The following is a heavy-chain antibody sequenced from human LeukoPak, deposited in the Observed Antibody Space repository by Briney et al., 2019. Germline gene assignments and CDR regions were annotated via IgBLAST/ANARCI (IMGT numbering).Heavy chain of an antibody. Sequence: GSLRLSCAASGFTFSGHWMSWVRQAPGKGLEWVANINQGGSDKYYVDSVKGRFTISRDNANNLLYLQMNSLRGEDTAVYYCTRDRSRAEDDWGQGTLVTVSS. V-gene: IGHV3-7*01. J-gene: IGHJ4*02. CDR2: INQGGSDK. CDR3: TRDRSRAEDD. CDR1: GFTFSGHW. D-gene: IGHD1-14*01.